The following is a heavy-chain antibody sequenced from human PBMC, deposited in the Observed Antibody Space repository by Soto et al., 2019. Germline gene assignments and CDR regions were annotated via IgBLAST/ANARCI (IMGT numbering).Heavy chain of an antibody. V-gene: IGHV4-39*01. CDR2: MYSGGST. Sequence: QLQLQESGPGLVKPSETLSLTCTVSGGSITSSTSYWGWIRQPPGKGLEWIANMYSGGSTYYNPSLKSRVTISVDRSKNQFSLKLSSVTAADTAEYYCGYQDYRCNGYYFAFWGQGTLVTVPA. CDR1: GGSITSSTSY. CDR3: GYQDYRCNGYYFAF. J-gene: IGHJ4*02. D-gene: IGHD2-2*01.